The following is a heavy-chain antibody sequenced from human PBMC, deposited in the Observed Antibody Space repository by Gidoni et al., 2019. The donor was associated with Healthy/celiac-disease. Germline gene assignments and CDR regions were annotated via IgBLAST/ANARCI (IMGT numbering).Heavy chain of an antibody. CDR1: GYTFTGYY. CDR3: ASRSVAGYEYYFDY. V-gene: IGHV1-2*06. J-gene: IGHJ4*02. D-gene: IGHD5-12*01. CDR2: INPNSGGK. Sequence: QLQLVPSGAEVKKPGASVKVSCTASGYTFTGYYMHWVRQDPGQGLEWMGRINPNSGGKNYAQKLQGRVTMTRDTSISTAYMELSRLRSDDTAVYYCASRSVAGYEYYFDYWGQGTLVTVSS.